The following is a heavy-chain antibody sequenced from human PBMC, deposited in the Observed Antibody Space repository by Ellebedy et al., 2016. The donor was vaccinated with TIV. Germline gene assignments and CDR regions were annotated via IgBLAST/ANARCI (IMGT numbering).Heavy chain of an antibody. J-gene: IGHJ4*02. CDR2: IYPDGST. CDR1: GYSISSGYY. V-gene: IGHV4-38-2*02. Sequence: MPSETLSLTCSVTGYSISSGYYWGWIRQSPGKGLEWIGSIYPDGSTYYSPSLRSRVTISVDTSKNQFSLKLSSVTAADTAVYYCARGPSGSGRHRDYWGQGTLVTVSS. CDR3: ARGPSGSGRHRDY. D-gene: IGHD2-15*01.